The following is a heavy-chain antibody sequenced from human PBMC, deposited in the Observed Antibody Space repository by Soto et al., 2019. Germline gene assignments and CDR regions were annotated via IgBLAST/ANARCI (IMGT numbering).Heavy chain of an antibody. D-gene: IGHD6-6*01. J-gene: IGHJ6*02. V-gene: IGHV3-33*01. CDR3: ARGLAHLNIAARSDSYYYYGMDV. Sequence: PGGSLRLSCAASGFTFSSYGMHWVRQAPGKGLEWVAVIWYDGSNKYYADSVKGRFTISRDNSKNTLYLQMNSLRAEDTAVYYCARGLAHLNIAARSDSYYYYGMDVWGQGTTVTVSS. CDR1: GFTFSSYG. CDR2: IWYDGSNK.